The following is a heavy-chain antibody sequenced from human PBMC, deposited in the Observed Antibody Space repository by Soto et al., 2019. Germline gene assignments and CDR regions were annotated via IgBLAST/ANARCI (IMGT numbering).Heavy chain of an antibody. CDR3: AREPRYCRGGSCSITGDAFDI. V-gene: IGHV3-66*01. J-gene: IGHJ3*02. Sequence: PGGSLRLSCTASGFIVSDTYMNWVLQAPWKGLEWVSVISNRGDTHYADSVRGRFSLSRDIADNTLHLQMNNLRVEDTAVYYCAREPRYCRGGSCSITGDAFDIWGQGTMVTVSS. CDR1: GFIVSDTY. CDR2: ISNRGDT. D-gene: IGHD2-15*01.